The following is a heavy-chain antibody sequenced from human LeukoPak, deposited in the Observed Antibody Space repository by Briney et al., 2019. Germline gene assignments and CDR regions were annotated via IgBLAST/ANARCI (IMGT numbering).Heavy chain of an antibody. J-gene: IGHJ4*02. CDR3: AAIRFGYSYEY. V-gene: IGHV1-3*01. D-gene: IGHD5-18*01. CDR1: GYTFTSYA. CDR2: INAGNGNT. Sequence: RASVKVSCKASGYTFTSYAMHWVRQAPGQRLEWMGWINAGNGNTKYSQKFQGRVTITRDTSASTAYMELSSLRPEDTAVYYCAAIRFGYSYEYWGQGTLVTVSS.